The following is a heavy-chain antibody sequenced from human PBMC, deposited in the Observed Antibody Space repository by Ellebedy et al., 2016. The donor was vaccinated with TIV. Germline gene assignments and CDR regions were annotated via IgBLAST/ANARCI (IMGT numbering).Heavy chain of an antibody. D-gene: IGHD5-12*01. CDR2: ISAYTGET. CDR3: ARDMVQGMVARYLWFDY. CDR1: GYTFNSYS. V-gene: IGHV1-18*01. Sequence: ASVKVSCKASGYTFNSYSISWARQAPGQGPEWMGWISAYTGETRYSQKYQGRVTLTTDTPTTTAYMELRSLRSDDTAVYFCARDMVQGMVARYLWFDYWGQGTLITVSS. J-gene: IGHJ4*02.